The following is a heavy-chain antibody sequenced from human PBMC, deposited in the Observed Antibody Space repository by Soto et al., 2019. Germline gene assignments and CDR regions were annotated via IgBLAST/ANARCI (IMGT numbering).Heavy chain of an antibody. Sequence: XGSLRLACSASGFTFSSYGMHWVRQAPGRGLEWVAVISYDGSNKYYADSVKGRFTISRDNSKNTLYLQMNSLRAEDTAVYYCAKDRGAARPGYYYGMDVWGQGTTVTVSS. CDR3: AKDRGAARPGYYYGMDV. CDR2: ISYDGSNK. CDR1: GFTFSSYG. J-gene: IGHJ6*02. V-gene: IGHV3-30*18. D-gene: IGHD6-6*01.